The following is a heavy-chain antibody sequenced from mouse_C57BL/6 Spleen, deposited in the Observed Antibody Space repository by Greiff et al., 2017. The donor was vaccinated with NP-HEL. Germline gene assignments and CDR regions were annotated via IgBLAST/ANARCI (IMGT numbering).Heavy chain of an antibody. V-gene: IGHV5-4*01. CDR3: ARDRTVVAPFAY. D-gene: IGHD1-1*01. Sequence: LMESGGGLVKPGGSLKLSCAASGFTFSSYAMSWVRQTPEKRLEWVATISDGGSYTYYPDNVKGRFTISRDNAKNNLYLQMSHLKSEDTAMYYCARDRTVVAPFAYWGQRTLVTVSA. J-gene: IGHJ3*01. CDR1: GFTFSSYA. CDR2: ISDGGSYT.